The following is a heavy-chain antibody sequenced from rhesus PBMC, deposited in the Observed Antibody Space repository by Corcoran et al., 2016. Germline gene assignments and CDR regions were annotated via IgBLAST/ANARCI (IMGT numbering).Heavy chain of an antibody. CDR2: PYGSGWRT. CDR3: ARESLQYVGWLSDY. CDR1: GGSISDDYY. J-gene: IGHJ4*01. Sequence: QVQLQESGPGLVKPSETLSLTCAVSGGSISDDYYWSWIRQPPGKGLEWIGYPYGSGWRTNYNPSLKDRVTLSLHTSQNQFSLQLSSVTAADTAVYYCARESLQYVGWLSDYWGQGVLVTVSS. V-gene: IGHV4-106*01. D-gene: IGHD3-3*01.